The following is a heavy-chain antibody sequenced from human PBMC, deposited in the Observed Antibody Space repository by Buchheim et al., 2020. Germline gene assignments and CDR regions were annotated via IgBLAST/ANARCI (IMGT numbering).Heavy chain of an antibody. CDR2: INHSEST. Sequence: QVQLQQWGAGLLKPSETLSLTCAVYGGSFSGYYWSWIRQPPGKGLEWIGEINHSESTNFNPSLKSRVTISVDTSKNQFSLKLSSVTAADTAVYYCARHGAARRGLDYWGQGTL. J-gene: IGHJ4*02. V-gene: IGHV4-34*01. D-gene: IGHD6-6*01. CDR3: ARHGAARRGLDY. CDR1: GGSFSGYY.